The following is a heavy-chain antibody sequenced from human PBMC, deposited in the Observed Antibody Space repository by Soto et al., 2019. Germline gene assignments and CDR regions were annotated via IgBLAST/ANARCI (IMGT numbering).Heavy chain of an antibody. CDR1: GGSISSYY. V-gene: IGHV4-59*08. CDR2: IYYSGST. Sequence: QVQLQESGPGLVRPSETLSLTCTVSGGSISSYYWSWIRQPPGKGLEWIGYIYYSGSTHYNPSLKSRVTISVDTSKNQSSLKLSSVTAADTAVYYCARHAPYCRSTSHCAYGMDVWGQGTTVTVSS. CDR3: ARHAPYCRSTSHCAYGMDV. D-gene: IGHD2-2*01. J-gene: IGHJ6*02.